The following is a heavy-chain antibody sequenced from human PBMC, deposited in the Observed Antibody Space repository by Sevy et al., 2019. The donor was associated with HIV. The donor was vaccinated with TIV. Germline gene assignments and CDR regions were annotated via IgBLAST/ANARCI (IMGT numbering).Heavy chain of an antibody. CDR1: GFTFSSYA. CDR3: ARDGNSGSYRYFDY. V-gene: IGHV3-30-3*01. D-gene: IGHD1-26*01. J-gene: IGHJ4*02. CDR2: ISYDGSNK. Sequence: GGSLRLSCAASGFTFSSYAMHWVRQAPGKGLEWVAVISYDGSNKYYADSVKGRFTISRDNSKNTLYLQMNSLRAEDTAVYYCARDGNSGSYRYFDYWGQGTLVTVFS.